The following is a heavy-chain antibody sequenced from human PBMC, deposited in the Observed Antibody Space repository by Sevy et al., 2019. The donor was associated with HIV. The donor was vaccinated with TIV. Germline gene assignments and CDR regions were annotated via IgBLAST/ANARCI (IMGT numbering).Heavy chain of an antibody. CDR2: IKQDGSEK. CDR3: ARGTARRSPFDY. D-gene: IGHD6-6*01. CDR1: AFTFSSYW. J-gene: IGHJ4*02. V-gene: IGHV3-7*01. Sequence: GGSLRLSCAASAFTFSSYWMSWVRQAPGKGLEWVANIKQDGSEKYYVDSVNGRFTISRDNAKNSLYLQMNSLRAEDTAVYYCARGTARRSPFDYWGQGTLVTVSS.